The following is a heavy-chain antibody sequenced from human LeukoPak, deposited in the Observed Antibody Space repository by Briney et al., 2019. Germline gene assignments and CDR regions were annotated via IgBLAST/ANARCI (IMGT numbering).Heavy chain of an antibody. V-gene: IGHV3-48*04. CDR1: GFNFGKYA. J-gene: IGHJ3*02. Sequence: GGSLRLSCAASGFNFGKYAMQWVRQAPGKGPEWVSYINSGGSTSYYIDSMKGRIAISRDNAKNTLYLQMNSLRAEDTAVYYCARDRDIVVVPAALDAFDIWGQGTMVTVSS. D-gene: IGHD2-2*01. CDR2: INSGGSTS. CDR3: ARDRDIVVVPAALDAFDI.